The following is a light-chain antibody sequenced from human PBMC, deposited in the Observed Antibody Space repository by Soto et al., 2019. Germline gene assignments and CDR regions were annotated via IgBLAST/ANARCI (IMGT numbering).Light chain of an antibody. V-gene: IGKV1-5*03. J-gene: IGKJ1*01. Sequence: DIQMTQSPSTLSASVGDRVTITCRASERISSWLAWYPQKPGKAPKLLIYKASRLESGVPSRFRGSGSGTEFTLTISSLQHDDLATYYCQQYNSYSPWTFGQGTKVEIK. CDR2: KAS. CDR1: ERISSW. CDR3: QQYNSYSPWT.